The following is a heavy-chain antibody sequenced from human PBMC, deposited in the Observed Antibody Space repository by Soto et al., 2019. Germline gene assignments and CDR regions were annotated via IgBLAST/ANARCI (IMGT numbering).Heavy chain of an antibody. D-gene: IGHD3-16*02. CDR1: GDSVNSENSY. Sequence: PSETLSLTCTVSGDSVNSENSYWNWIRQAPGKGPEWIGYIYYNGGTNYNPSLKSRATILLDTSTNQFSLTLNSVTAADTAVYYCARDGGKGRGVIGNYWGRGIMVTVYS. CDR3: ARDGGKGRGVIGNY. J-gene: IGHJ4*02. CDR2: IYYNGGT. V-gene: IGHV4-61*01.